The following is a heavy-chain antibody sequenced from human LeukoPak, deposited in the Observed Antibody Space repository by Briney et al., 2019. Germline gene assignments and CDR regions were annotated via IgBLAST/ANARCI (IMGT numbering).Heavy chain of an antibody. D-gene: IGHD2-2*01. Sequence: SETLSLTCAVYGGSFNGYSWSRIRQPPGKGLEWIGEINHSGGTNYNPSLKGRVTISVDTSKNQFSLKLRSVTAADTAVYYCARVCLWGGSCYAYYNGMDVWGQRTTVTVSS. CDR2: INHSGGT. J-gene: IGHJ6*02. V-gene: IGHV4-34*01. CDR3: ARVCLWGGSCYAYYNGMDV. CDR1: GGSFNGYS.